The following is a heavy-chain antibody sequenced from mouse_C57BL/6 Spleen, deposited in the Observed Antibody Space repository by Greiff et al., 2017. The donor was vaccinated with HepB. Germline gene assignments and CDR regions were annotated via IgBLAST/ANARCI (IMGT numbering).Heavy chain of an antibody. Sequence: EVQLVESGGGLVKPGGSLKLSCAASGFTFSDYGMHWVRQAPEKGLEWVAYISSGSSTIYYADTVKGRFTISRDNAKNTLFLQMTSMRSEDTDMYYCARILGGPNPVFAYWGQGTLVTVSA. CDR2: ISSGSSTI. V-gene: IGHV5-17*01. CDR3: ARILGGPNPVFAY. D-gene: IGHD1-1*01. J-gene: IGHJ3*01. CDR1: GFTFSDYG.